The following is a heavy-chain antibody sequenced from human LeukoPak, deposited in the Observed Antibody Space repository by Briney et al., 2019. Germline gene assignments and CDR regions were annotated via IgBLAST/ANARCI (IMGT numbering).Heavy chain of an antibody. Sequence: PGGSLRLSCAASGFTFSTYSMNSVRQAPGKGLEWVSSISSGSNYIYYRDSVKGRFTISRDDAKNSLYLQMNSLRADDTAVYYCARRISVAGPSDYWGQGTLVTVSS. V-gene: IGHV3-21*01. CDR3: ARRISVAGPSDY. CDR1: GFTFSTYS. J-gene: IGHJ4*02. CDR2: ISSGSNYI. D-gene: IGHD6-19*01.